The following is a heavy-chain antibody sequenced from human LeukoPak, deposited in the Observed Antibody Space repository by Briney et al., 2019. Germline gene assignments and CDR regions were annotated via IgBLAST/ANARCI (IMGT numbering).Heavy chain of an antibody. D-gene: IGHD3-22*01. CDR1: GYTFPAYY. V-gene: IGHV1-2*06. Sequence: GASVKVSCKASGYTFPAYYIHWVRQAPGQGLEWMGRINPNSGDTNYAQRFQGRVTMTRDTSITTAYMELSRLRSDDTAVYYCARGYLDSSGFYRGSIDYWGQGTLVTVSS. J-gene: IGHJ4*02. CDR2: INPNSGDT. CDR3: ARGYLDSSGFYRGSIDY.